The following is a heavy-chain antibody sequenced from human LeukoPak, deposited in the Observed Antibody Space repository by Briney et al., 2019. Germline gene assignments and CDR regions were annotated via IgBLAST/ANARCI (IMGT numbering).Heavy chain of an antibody. J-gene: IGHJ4*02. Sequence: PGGSLRLSCAASGFTFDDYGMSWVRQAPGKGLEWVSGINWNGGSTGYADSVKGRFTISRDNAKDSLYLQMNSLRAEDTALYYCARGVLRFSEWLSFSPEFDYWGQGTLVTVSS. V-gene: IGHV3-20*04. D-gene: IGHD3-3*01. CDR1: GFTFDDYG. CDR2: INWNGGST. CDR3: ARGVLRFSEWLSFSPEFDY.